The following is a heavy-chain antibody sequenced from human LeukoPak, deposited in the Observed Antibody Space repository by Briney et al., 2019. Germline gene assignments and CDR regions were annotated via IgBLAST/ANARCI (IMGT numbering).Heavy chain of an antibody. CDR3: AKDRAVAAGDDAFDI. J-gene: IGHJ3*02. Sequence: GGSLRLSCVASGFTFSSYGMTWVRQAPGKGLEWVSGISGSGGSTDYADSVKGRFTVSRDNSKNTLYLQMNSLRAEDTAVYYCAKDRAVAAGDDAFDIWGQGTMVTVSS. CDR2: ISGSGGST. D-gene: IGHD6-13*01. V-gene: IGHV3-23*01. CDR1: GFTFSSYG.